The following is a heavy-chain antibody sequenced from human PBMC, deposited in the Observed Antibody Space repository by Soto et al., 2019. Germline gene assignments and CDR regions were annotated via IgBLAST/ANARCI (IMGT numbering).Heavy chain of an antibody. CDR2: IWFDGSKK. D-gene: IGHD2-2*01. CDR3: ARDRLVPYGYGMDV. Sequence: PGGSLRLXCAASGFTFRSYGIHWVRQVPGKGLEWVALIWFDGSKKYYVDSVKGRFAVSRDNSKNTLYLQMNSLRVEDTAVYYCARDRLVPYGYGMDVWGQGTTVTVSS. CDR1: GFTFRSYG. V-gene: IGHV3-33*01. J-gene: IGHJ6*02.